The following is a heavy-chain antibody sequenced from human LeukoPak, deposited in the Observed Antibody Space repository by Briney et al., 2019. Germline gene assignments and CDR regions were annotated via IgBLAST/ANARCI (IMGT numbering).Heavy chain of an antibody. CDR3: ASPRSYYDSSGRFDY. V-gene: IGHV1-69*04. Sequence: ASVKVSCTASGGTFSSYAIGWVRQAPGQGLEWMGRIIPILGIANYAQKFQGRVTITADKSTSTAYMELSSLRSEDTAVYYCASPRSYYDSSGRFDYWGQGTLVTVSS. J-gene: IGHJ4*02. CDR2: IIPILGIA. D-gene: IGHD3-22*01. CDR1: GGTFSSYA.